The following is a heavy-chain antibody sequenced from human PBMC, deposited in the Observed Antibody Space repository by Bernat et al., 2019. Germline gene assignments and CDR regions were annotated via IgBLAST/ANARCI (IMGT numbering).Heavy chain of an antibody. J-gene: IGHJ4*02. Sequence: QVQLQESGPGLVKPSGTLSLTCAVSGGSISSSNWWSWVRQPPGKGLEWMGDIYHSGSTNYNPSLKSGVTISVDKSKTQFSLKLSSVTAADTARYYCAREGGVAACTKWGQGALITVSS. V-gene: IGHV4-4*02. CDR3: AREGGVAACTK. CDR1: GGSISSSNW. CDR2: IYHSGST. D-gene: IGHD6-13*01.